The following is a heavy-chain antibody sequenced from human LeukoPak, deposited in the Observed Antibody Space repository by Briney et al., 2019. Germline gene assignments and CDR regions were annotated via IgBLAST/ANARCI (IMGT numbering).Heavy chain of an antibody. D-gene: IGHD5-24*01. CDR2: VSGSGGIT. V-gene: IGHV3-23*01. CDR1: GFTFSSYA. J-gene: IGHJ4*02. CDR3: ARGGGYTDY. Sequence: GGSLRLSCAASGFTFSSYAMSWVRQAPGKGLEWVSGVSGSGGITFYADSVKGRFTISRDNSKNTLYLQMNSLRADDTAVYYWARGGGYTDYWGQGTLVTVSS.